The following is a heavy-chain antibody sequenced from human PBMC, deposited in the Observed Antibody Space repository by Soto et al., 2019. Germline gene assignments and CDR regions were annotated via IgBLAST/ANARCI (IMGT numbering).Heavy chain of an antibody. D-gene: IGHD6-13*01. V-gene: IGHV3-9*01. CDR2: ISWNSGRI. Sequence: PGGSLRLSCAASGFKFGDYAMHWVRQGPGKGLEWVSGISWNSGRIGYADSVKGRFIISRDNAKNSLFLQMNSLRADDTALYYCAKDMIPIAAQNYYYYGMDVWGQGTTVTVSS. CDR3: AKDMIPIAAQNYYYYGMDV. J-gene: IGHJ6*02. CDR1: GFKFGDYA.